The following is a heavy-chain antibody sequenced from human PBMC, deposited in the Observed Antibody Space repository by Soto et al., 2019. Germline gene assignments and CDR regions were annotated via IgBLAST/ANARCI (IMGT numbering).Heavy chain of an antibody. CDR2: ISGHSTTI. J-gene: IGHJ4*02. D-gene: IGHD1-1*01. Sequence: EVQLVESGGGLVQPGGSLRLSCAASGFTFSSRSMNWVRQAPGKGLEWVSYISGHSTTIYYADSVKGRFTISRDNAKKSLSLQMNSPRDEDTAVYYCARGELDRTIDYWGQGTQVTVSS. CDR3: ARGELDRTIDY. V-gene: IGHV3-48*02. CDR1: GFTFSSRS.